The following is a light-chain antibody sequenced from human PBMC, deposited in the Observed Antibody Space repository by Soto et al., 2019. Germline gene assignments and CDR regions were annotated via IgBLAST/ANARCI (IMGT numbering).Light chain of an antibody. V-gene: IGKV3-15*01. CDR3: QQYYNWPQT. CDR1: QSVSSSY. CDR2: GAS. J-gene: IGKJ1*01. Sequence: EIALTHSPGTLSLSPWERATLSCRASQSVSSSYLAWYQQKPGQAPRLLIYGASTRATGIPARFSGSGSGTEFTLSISSLQSEDSAVYYCQQYYNWPQTCGQGTKGDIK.